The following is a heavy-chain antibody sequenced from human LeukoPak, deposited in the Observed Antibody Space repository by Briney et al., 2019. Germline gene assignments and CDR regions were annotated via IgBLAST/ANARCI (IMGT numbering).Heavy chain of an antibody. J-gene: IGHJ6*02. D-gene: IGHD2-21*02. CDR1: GFTFSSYA. CDR3: AKALPENPMVTASSPYYYYGMDV. CDR2: ISYDGSNK. V-gene: IGHV3-30*18. Sequence: PGGSLRLSCAASGFTFSSYAMSWVRQAPGKGLEWVAVISYDGSNKYYADSVKGRFTISRDNSKNTLYLQMNSLRAEDTAVYYCAKALPENPMVTASSPYYYYGMDVWGQGTTVTVSS.